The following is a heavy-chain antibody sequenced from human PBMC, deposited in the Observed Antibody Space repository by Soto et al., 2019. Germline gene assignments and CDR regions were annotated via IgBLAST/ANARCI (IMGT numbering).Heavy chain of an antibody. CDR3: ARDAPYSYGYLSGELQH. V-gene: IGHV3-30-3*01. Sequence: ESGGGVVQPGRSLRLSCAASGFTFSSYAMHWVRQAPGKGLEWVAVISYDGSNKYYADSVKGRFTISRDNSKNTLYLQMNSLRAEDAAVYYCARDAPYSYGYLSGELQHSGQGTLVTVSS. J-gene: IGHJ1*01. CDR2: ISYDGSNK. D-gene: IGHD5-18*01. CDR1: GFTFSSYA.